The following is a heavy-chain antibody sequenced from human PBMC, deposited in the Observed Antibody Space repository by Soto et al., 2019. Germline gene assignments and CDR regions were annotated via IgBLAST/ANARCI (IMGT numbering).Heavy chain of an antibody. CDR3: AIFIRPADFSSGYYSWGVGY. D-gene: IGHD3-3*01. Sequence: ASVKVSCKASGYTFTSYGISWVRQAPGQGLERMGWISAYNGNTNYAQKLQGRGTMTTDTSTSTAYMELRSLRSDDTAVYYCAIFIRPADFSSGYYSWGVGYWGEGTLVTVTS. CDR2: ISAYNGNT. V-gene: IGHV1-18*01. J-gene: IGHJ4*02. CDR1: GYTFTSYG.